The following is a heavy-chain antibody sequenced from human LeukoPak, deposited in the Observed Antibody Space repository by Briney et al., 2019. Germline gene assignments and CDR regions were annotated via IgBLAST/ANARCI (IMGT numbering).Heavy chain of an antibody. CDR3: ARGGLRYFDWLLFNYFDY. J-gene: IGHJ4*02. CDR2: ISAYNGNT. CDR1: GGTFSSYA. V-gene: IGHV1-18*01. D-gene: IGHD3-9*01. Sequence: APVKVSCKASGGTFSSYAISWVRQAPGQGLEWMGWISAYNGNTNYAQKLQGRVTMTTDTSTSTAYMELSRLRSDDTAVYYCARGGLRYFDWLLFNYFDYWGQGTLVTVSS.